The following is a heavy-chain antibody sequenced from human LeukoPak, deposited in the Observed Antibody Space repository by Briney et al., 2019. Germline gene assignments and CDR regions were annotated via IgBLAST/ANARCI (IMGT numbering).Heavy chain of an antibody. D-gene: IGHD6-19*01. CDR2: IWYDGSNM. V-gene: IGHV3-33*01. CDR3: TTIRGSDWSYWYFDF. Sequence: PGRSLRLSCAGSGFPFSSYGMQWVRQAPGKGLEWVALIWYDGSNMYYADSAKGRFTISKDNSKNTLYLQMNSLRAEDTAVYYCTTIRGSDWSYWYFDFWGRGTLVTVSS. CDR1: GFPFSSYG. J-gene: IGHJ2*01.